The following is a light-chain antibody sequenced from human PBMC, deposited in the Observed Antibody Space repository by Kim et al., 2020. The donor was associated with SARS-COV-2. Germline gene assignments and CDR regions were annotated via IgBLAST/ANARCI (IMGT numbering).Light chain of an antibody. Sequence: SPGETAMLSWRASQSMRCNYFAWYQQKPSQAPRLLIYGASSRATGIPDRFSGSGSGTDFTLTVSRLGPEDVAVYYCQQYGSSARTFGQGTKVDIK. CDR3: QQYGSSART. J-gene: IGKJ1*01. CDR1: QSMRCNY. CDR2: GAS. V-gene: IGKV3-20*01.